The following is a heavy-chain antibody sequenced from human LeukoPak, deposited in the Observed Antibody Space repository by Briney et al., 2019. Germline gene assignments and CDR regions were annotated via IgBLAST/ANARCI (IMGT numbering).Heavy chain of an antibody. Sequence: GGSLRLSCAASGFTFSCYAMSWVRQAPGKGLEWVSAISGSGGSTYYADSVKGRFTISRDNSKNTLYLQMNSLRAEDTAVYYCAKDRAVVVVPAANNWFDPWGQGTLVTVSS. CDR2: ISGSGGST. CDR1: GFTFSCYA. CDR3: AKDRAVVVVPAANNWFDP. J-gene: IGHJ5*02. V-gene: IGHV3-23*01. D-gene: IGHD2-2*01.